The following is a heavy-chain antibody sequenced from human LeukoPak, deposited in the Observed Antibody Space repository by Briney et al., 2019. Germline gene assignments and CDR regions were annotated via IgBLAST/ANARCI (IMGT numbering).Heavy chain of an antibody. Sequence: GGSLRLSCAASGFAFSDYGMNWVRQAPGKGLEWVANIRGSGSGMGSAGSVKGRFTISRDNAKNSLYLQMNSLRAEDTAFYYCARDDNWGFDYWGQGALVTVSS. CDR1: GFAFSDYG. D-gene: IGHD7-27*01. CDR2: IRGSGSGM. J-gene: IGHJ4*02. V-gene: IGHV3-21*05. CDR3: ARDDNWGFDY.